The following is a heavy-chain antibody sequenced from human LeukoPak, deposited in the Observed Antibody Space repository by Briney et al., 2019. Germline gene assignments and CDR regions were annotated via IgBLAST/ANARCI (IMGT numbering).Heavy chain of an antibody. CDR3: ARGVAVAGIAPFQH. V-gene: IGHV4-30-4*01. Sequence: SETLSLTCTVSGGSISSGDYYWSWIRQPPGKGLEWIGYIYYSGSTYYNPSLKSRVTISVDTSKNQFSLKLSSVTAADTAVYYCARGVAVAGIAPFQHWGQGTLVTVSS. J-gene: IGHJ1*01. CDR1: GGSISSGDYY. D-gene: IGHD6-19*01. CDR2: IYYSGST.